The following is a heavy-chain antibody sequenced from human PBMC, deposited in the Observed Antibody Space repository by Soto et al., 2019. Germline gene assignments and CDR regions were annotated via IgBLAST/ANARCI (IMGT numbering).Heavy chain of an antibody. Sequence: QVQLVKSGAEVKKAGASVKVSCTASGYTFTGYYIHWVRQAPGQGLEWMGWINPDSGGTDYAPKSQCWVTMTRDTSISTAYLELSRLKSDDTAVYYCARQGSVLSVYDPFDHWGQGTLVTVSS. CDR3: ARQGSVLSVYDPFDH. J-gene: IGHJ4*02. CDR1: GYTFTGYY. D-gene: IGHD5-12*01. V-gene: IGHV1-2*04. CDR2: INPDSGGT.